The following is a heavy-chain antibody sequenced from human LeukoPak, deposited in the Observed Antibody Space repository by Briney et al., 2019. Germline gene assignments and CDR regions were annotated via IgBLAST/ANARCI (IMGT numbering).Heavy chain of an antibody. Sequence: SETLSLTCAVYGGSFSGYYWSWIRRPPGKGLEWIGEINHSGSTNYNPSLKSRVTISVDTSKNQFSLKLSSVTAADTAVYYCARRGSMVRGVYRPAKWAFDIWGQGTMVTVSS. CDR1: GGSFSGYY. D-gene: IGHD3-10*01. CDR3: ARRGSMVRGVYRPAKWAFDI. CDR2: INHSGST. J-gene: IGHJ3*02. V-gene: IGHV4-34*01.